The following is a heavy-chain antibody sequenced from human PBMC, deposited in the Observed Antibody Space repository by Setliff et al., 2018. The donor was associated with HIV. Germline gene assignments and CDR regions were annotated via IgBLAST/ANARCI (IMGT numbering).Heavy chain of an antibody. J-gene: IGHJ4*02. V-gene: IGHV4-61*02. Sequence: PSETLSLTCTVSGGSISSGGYYWSWIRQPAGKGLEWIGRIYTSGSTKYNPSLKSRLTISVDTSKNQFSLKLRSVTAADTAAYYCAREIPYSFGYYFDYWGQGTLVTVPQ. D-gene: IGHD5-18*01. CDR3: AREIPYSFGYYFDY. CDR2: IYTSGST. CDR1: GGSISSGGYY.